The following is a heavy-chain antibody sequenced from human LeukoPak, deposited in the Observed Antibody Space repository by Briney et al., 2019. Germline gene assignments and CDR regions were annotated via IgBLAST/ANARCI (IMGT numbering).Heavy chain of an antibody. CDR2: INHSGST. J-gene: IGHJ4*02. V-gene: IGHV4-34*01. CDR3: ARRRTMVRGNFDY. D-gene: IGHD3-10*01. CDR1: GGSFSGYY. Sequence: PSETLSLTCAVYGGSFSGYYWSWIRQPPGKGLEWIGEINHSGSTNYNPSLKSRVTISVDTSKNQFSLKLSSVTAADTAVYYCARRRTMVRGNFDYWGQRTLVTVSS.